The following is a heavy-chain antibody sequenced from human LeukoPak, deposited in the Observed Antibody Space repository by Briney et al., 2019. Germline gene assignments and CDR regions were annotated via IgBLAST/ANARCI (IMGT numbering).Heavy chain of an antibody. CDR1: GFTFSSYA. V-gene: IGHV3-23*01. D-gene: IGHD6-19*01. CDR2: ISGSGGST. CDR3: AKVDAYSSGPPPNY. Sequence: GGSLRLSCAASGFTFSSYAMSWVRQAPGKGLEWVSAISGSGGSTYYADSVKGRFTISRDNSKNTLYLQMNSLRAEDTAVYYCAKVDAYSSGPPPNYWGQGTLVTVSS. J-gene: IGHJ4*02.